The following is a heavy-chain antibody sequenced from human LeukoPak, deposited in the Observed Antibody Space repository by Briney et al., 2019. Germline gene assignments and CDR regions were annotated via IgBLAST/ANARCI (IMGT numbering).Heavy chain of an antibody. J-gene: IGHJ5*02. D-gene: IGHD3-10*01. CDR2: IYYSGTT. CDR1: GGSISGFF. CDR3: ARVGYGSGSWGWFDP. Sequence: SETLSLSCTVSGGSISGFFWTWIRQSPGKGLEYIGYIYYSGTTDYNPTLKSRVSMSVDTSKNQFFLNLTSVTAANTAIYYCARVGYGSGSWGWFDPWGQGTLVTVSS. V-gene: IGHV4-59*01.